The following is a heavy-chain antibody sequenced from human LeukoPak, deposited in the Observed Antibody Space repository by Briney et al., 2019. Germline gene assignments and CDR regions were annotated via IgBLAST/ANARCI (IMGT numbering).Heavy chain of an antibody. Sequence: PSQTLSLTCTVSGGSISSGDYYWGWIRQPPGKGLEWIGSMYHSGSTYYNPSLKSRVTISGDTSKNQFSLKLTSVTAADTAVYYCARLRYYDNSGYWGPFDYWGQGTLVTVSS. CDR3: ARLRYYDNSGYWGPFDY. CDR1: GGSISSGDYY. CDR2: MYHSGST. J-gene: IGHJ4*02. V-gene: IGHV4-39*07. D-gene: IGHD3-22*01.